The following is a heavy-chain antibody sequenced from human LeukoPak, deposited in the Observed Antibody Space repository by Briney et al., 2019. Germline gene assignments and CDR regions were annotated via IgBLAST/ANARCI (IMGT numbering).Heavy chain of an antibody. J-gene: IGHJ4*02. V-gene: IGHV1-2*02. D-gene: IGHD3-16*01. CDR1: GYIFTGYS. CDR2: INPNSGGT. Sequence: ASVKVSCKASGYIFTGYSMHWVRQAPGQGLEWMRWINPNSGGTNYAQKFQGRVTMTRDTSISTAYMELSRLTSDDTAVYYCAREDGEGGGFDYWGQGTLVTVSS. CDR3: AREDGEGGGFDY.